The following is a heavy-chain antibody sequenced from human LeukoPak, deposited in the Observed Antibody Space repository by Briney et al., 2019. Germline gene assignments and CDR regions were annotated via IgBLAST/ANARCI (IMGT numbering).Heavy chain of an antibody. CDR3: ARDPTTYDSSGYYPGY. V-gene: IGHV3-30-3*01. CDR2: ISYDGSNK. CDR1: GFTFSSYA. J-gene: IGHJ4*02. Sequence: GGSLRLSCAASGFTFSSYAMHWVRQAPGKGLEWVAVISYDGSNKYYADPVKGRFTISRDNSKNTLYLQMNSLRAEDTAVYYCARDPTTYDSSGYYPGYWGQGTLVTVSS. D-gene: IGHD3-22*01.